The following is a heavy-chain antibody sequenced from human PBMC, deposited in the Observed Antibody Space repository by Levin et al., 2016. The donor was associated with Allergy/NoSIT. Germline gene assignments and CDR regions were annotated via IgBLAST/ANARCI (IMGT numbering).Heavy chain of an antibody. V-gene: IGHV3-7*01. D-gene: IGHD2-8*02. J-gene: IGHJ4*02. CDR2: IKEDGSER. CDR3: ASRYCTSDRCRAASLYCFDN. Sequence: GGSLRLSCAASGFSFSRQWMTWVRQAPGQGLEWVANIKEDGSERNYVDSVKGRFTISRDNAKNSLFLQMNSLTAEDSAIYYCASRYCTSDRCRAASLYCFDNWGQGTLVTVSS. CDR1: GFSFSRQW.